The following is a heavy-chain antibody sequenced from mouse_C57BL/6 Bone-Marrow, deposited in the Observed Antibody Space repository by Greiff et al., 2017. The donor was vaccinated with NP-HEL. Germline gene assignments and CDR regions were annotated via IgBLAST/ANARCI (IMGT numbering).Heavy chain of an antibody. CDR3: ARSGYGYDEGTWFAY. CDR2: IHPNSGST. D-gene: IGHD2-2*01. J-gene: IGHJ3*01. V-gene: IGHV1-64*01. Sequence: VQLQQPGAELVKPGASVKLSCKASGYTFTSYWMHWVKQRPGQGLEWIGMIHPNSGSTNYNEKFKSKATLTVDKSSSTAYMQLSSLTSEDSAVYYCARSGYGYDEGTWFAYWGQGTLVTVSA. CDR1: GYTFTSYW.